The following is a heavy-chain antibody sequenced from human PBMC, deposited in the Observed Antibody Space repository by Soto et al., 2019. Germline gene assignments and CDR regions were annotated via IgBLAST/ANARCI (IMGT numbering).Heavy chain of an antibody. J-gene: IGHJ5*01. CDR1: GFAFSDYY. Sequence: LKRSCTASGFAFSDYYIRWIRQAPGRGLEWVSYISDHGTYTDYSDSVKGRFTVSRDTAKNSLFLQMNSRRVEDTAVYHCARAVRGRPSPTSSDSWGQRILLAAAS. CDR2: ISDHGTYT. V-gene: IGHV3-11*06. D-gene: IGHD4-4*01. CDR3: ARAVRGRPSPTSSDS.